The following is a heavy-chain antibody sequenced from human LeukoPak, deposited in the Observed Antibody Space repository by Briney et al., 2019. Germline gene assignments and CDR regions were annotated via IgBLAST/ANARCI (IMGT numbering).Heavy chain of an antibody. CDR3: ARHAIYSMGNSFCFDP. J-gene: IGHJ5*02. Sequence: PSETLTLTCTVPGGSISGYFWSWIRQPPGKGLEWIAYVYNSEYTNYNPSLKSRASISVDTSKNLCSLRLTSVTAADTAVYYCARHAIYSMGNSFCFDPWGVPTLVTVS. D-gene: IGHD5-12*01. CDR1: GGSISGYF. V-gene: IGHV4-59*08. CDR2: VYNSEYT.